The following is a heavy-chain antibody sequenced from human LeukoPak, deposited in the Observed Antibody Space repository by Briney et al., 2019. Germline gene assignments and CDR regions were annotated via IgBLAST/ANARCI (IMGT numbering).Heavy chain of an antibody. CDR2: IGPIGVYT. J-gene: IGHJ4*02. V-gene: IGHV3-64*01. D-gene: IGHD1-1*01. Sequence: GGSLRLSCAASGFTFSDYAMHWVRQAPGKGLEFVSVIGPIGVYTYYANSVKGRFTISRDNSKSTVSLQMGSLKDEDMAVYYCARSPPGRTNWNYYDYWGRGTLVTVSS. CDR3: ARSPPGRTNWNYYDY. CDR1: GFTFSDYA.